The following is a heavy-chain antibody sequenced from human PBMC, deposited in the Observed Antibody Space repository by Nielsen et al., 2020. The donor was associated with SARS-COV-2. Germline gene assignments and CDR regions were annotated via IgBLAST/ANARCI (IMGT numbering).Heavy chain of an antibody. Sequence: GESLKISCAASGFTFSSYSMNWVRQAPGKGLEWVSSISSSSSYIYYADSVKGRFTISRDNAKNSLYLQMNSLRAEDTAVYYCARVCSGYLDYWGQGTLVTVSS. CDR2: ISSSSSYI. D-gene: IGHD2-15*01. J-gene: IGHJ4*02. V-gene: IGHV3-21*01. CDR3: ARVCSGYLDY. CDR1: GFTFSSYS.